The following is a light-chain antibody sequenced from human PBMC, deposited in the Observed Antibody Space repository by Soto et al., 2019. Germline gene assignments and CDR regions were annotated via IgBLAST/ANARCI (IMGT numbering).Light chain of an antibody. CDR2: EVS. J-gene: IGLJ1*01. Sequence: QSFLTQPPSASGSPGQSVTISCTGTSSDVGGYNYVSWYQQHPGKAPKLMIYEVSKRPSGVPDRFSGSKSGNTASLTVSGLQAEDEADYYCSSYAGSNNLGVFGTGTKLTVL. CDR3: SSYAGSNNLGV. V-gene: IGLV2-8*01. CDR1: SSDVGGYNY.